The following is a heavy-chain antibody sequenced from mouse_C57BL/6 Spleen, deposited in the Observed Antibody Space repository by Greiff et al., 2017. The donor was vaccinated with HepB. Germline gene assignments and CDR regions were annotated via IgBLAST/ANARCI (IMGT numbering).Heavy chain of an antibody. V-gene: IGHV1-53*01. D-gene: IGHD1-1*01. CDR3: ARPYYYGSSYGGYFDY. Sequence: QVHVKQPGTELVKPGASVKLSCKASGYTFTSYWMHWVKQRPGQGLEWIGNINPSNGGTNYNEKFKSKATLTVDKSSSTAYMQLSSLTSEDSAVYYCARPYYYGSSYGGYFDYWGQGTTLTVSS. J-gene: IGHJ2*01. CDR1: GYTFTSYW. CDR2: INPSNGGT.